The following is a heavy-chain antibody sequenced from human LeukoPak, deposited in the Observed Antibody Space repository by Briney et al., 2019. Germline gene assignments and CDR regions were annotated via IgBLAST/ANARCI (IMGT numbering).Heavy chain of an antibody. V-gene: IGHV4-34*01. CDR1: DGSFSGYY. J-gene: IGHJ6*03. CDR2: INHSGST. D-gene: IGHD6-6*01. Sequence: TLSETLSLTCAVYDGSFSGYYWSWIRQPPGKGLEWIGEINHSGSTNYNPSLKSRITISRDTSKNQFSLRLSSVTAADTAMYYCAREYSSSSGYSYYMDVWGKGTTVTVSS. CDR3: AREYSSSSGYSYYMDV.